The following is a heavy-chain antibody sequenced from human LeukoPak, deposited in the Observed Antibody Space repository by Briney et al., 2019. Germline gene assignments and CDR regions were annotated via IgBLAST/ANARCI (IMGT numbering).Heavy chain of an antibody. Sequence: SETLSLTCAVYGVSFSGYYWSWIRQPPGKGLEWIGEINHSGSTNYNPSLKSRVTISVDTSKNQFSLKLSSVTAADTAVYYCGRYLQWLTPHRGFDPWGQGTLVTVSS. CDR1: GVSFSGYY. J-gene: IGHJ5*02. CDR2: INHSGST. V-gene: IGHV4-34*01. D-gene: IGHD6-19*01. CDR3: GRYLQWLTPHRGFDP.